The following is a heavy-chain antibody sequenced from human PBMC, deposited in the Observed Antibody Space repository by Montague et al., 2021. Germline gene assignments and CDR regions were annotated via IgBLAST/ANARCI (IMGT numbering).Heavy chain of an antibody. CDR3: ARSLYCIGGSCYSGFGP. CDR2: TFNTGSS. CDR1: GGSISSNSYW. V-gene: IGHV4-39*01. J-gene: IGHJ5*02. Sequence: SETLSLTCTVSGGSISSNSYWWAWIRQPPGKGLEYVGTTFNTGSSYYSPSLKSRVTISVDTSKSQFPLRLSAVTAADTAVYYCARSLYCIGGSCYSGFGPWGQGTLVTVSS. D-gene: IGHD2-15*01.